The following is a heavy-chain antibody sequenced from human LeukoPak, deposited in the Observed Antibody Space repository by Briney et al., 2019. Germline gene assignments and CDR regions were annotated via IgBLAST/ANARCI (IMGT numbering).Heavy chain of an antibody. D-gene: IGHD2-15*01. CDR1: GFTFSSYA. V-gene: IGHV3-30*04. CDR2: ISYDGSNK. CDR3: ARLHVKFYCSGGSCYPGH. Sequence: GGSLRLSCAASGFTFSSYAMHWVRQAPGKGLEWVAVISYDGSNKYYADSVKGRFTISRDNSKNSLYLQMNSLRAEDTAVYYCARLHVKFYCSGGSCYPGHWGQGTLVTVSS. J-gene: IGHJ4*02.